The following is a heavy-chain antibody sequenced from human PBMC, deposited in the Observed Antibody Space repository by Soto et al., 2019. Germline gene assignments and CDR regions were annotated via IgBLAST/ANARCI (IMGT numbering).Heavy chain of an antibody. Sequence: QVQLQESGPGLVKPSETLSLTCTVSGGSISSYYWSWIRQPPGKGLEWIGNIYYSGSTNYNPSPKSRVTISVDTSKTQCPLKLISVIAADTAVFYCARDVAAAGIFVYWGLGTPVTVSS. CDR3: ARDVAAAGIFVY. V-gene: IGHV4-59*01. CDR1: GGSISSYY. CDR2: IYYSGST. J-gene: IGHJ4*02. D-gene: IGHD6-13*01.